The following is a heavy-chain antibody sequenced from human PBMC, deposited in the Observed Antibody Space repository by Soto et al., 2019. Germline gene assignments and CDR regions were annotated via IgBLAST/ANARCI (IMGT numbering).Heavy chain of an antibody. J-gene: IGHJ6*02. D-gene: IGHD2-2*01. CDR1: GGTFSSYA. Sequence: QVQLVQSGAEVKKPGSSVKVSCKASGGTFSSYAISWVRQAPGQGLEWMGGIIPISGTANYAQKFQGRVTITADESTSTAHMELSSPRSEDTAVYYCARSQGSSTSLENYYYYYYGMDVWGQGTTVTVSS. V-gene: IGHV1-69*01. CDR3: ARSQGSSTSLENYYYYYYGMDV. CDR2: IIPISGTA.